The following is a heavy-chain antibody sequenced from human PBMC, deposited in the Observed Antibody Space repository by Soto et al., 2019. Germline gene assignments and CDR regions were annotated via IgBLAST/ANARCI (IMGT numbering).Heavy chain of an antibody. J-gene: IGHJ6*02. CDR3: ARARWFWELSTHYYGMDV. CDR1: GGTFSSYA. CDR2: IIPIFGTA. V-gene: IGHV1-69*01. D-gene: IGHD3-10*01. Sequence: QVQLVQSGAEVKKPGSSVKVSCKASGGTFSSYAISWVRQAPGQGLEWMGGIIPIFGTANYAQKFQGRVTITADESTSTAYMELSSLRSEDTAVYYCARARWFWELSTHYYGMDVWGQGTTVTVSS.